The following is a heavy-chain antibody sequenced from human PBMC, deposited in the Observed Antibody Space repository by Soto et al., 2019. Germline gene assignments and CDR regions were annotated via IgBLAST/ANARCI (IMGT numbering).Heavy chain of an antibody. D-gene: IGHD6-19*01. V-gene: IGHV1-18*01. CDR2: ISAYDGYT. Sequence: ASVKVSCKASGYTFSSYGINWVRQAPGQGLEWLGWISAYDGYTNYAQILQGRVSMTTDTSTKTAYMELRSLRSDDTGVYYCARGGYYDSSGSRNYHYYGMRVWGQGTSVTVSS. J-gene: IGHJ6*02. CDR1: GYTFSSYG. CDR3: ARGGYYDSSGSRNYHYYGMRV.